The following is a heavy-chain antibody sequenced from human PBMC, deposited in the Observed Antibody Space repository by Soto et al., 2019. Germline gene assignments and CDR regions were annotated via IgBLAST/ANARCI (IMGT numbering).Heavy chain of an antibody. Sequence: QTLSLTCADSGDTVSSNSVAWNCVRQSPSRGLEWLGRTYYRSRWYSDYAVSVRSRIDINADTSKNQVSLQLNSVTPEDTAVYYCARSEEDSDYYDYGMDVWGQGTTVTVSS. CDR3: ARSEEDSDYYDYGMDV. D-gene: IGHD2-15*01. J-gene: IGHJ6*02. CDR1: GDTVSSNSVA. CDR2: TYYRSRWYS. V-gene: IGHV6-1*01.